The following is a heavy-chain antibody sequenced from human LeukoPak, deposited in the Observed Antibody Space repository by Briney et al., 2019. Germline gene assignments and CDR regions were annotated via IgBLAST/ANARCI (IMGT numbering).Heavy chain of an antibody. J-gene: IGHJ4*02. CDR1: GYTFTGYY. CDR3: ARTRASDY. CDR2: INPNSGNT. V-gene: IGHV1-2*06. Sequence: ASVKVSCKASGYTFTGYYMHWVRQAPGQGLEWMGRINPNSGNTNYAQKLQGRVTMTTDTSTSTAYMELRSLRSDDTAVYYCARTRASDYWGQGTLVTVSS.